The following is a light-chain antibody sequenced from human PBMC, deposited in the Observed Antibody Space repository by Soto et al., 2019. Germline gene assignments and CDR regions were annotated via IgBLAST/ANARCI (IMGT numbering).Light chain of an antibody. V-gene: IGKV1-12*01. Sequence: MTQSPATLSVSPGERETLSCRASQSVSSWLAWYQQKPGKDPKLLIFTVSSLQSGVTSRVSGSVSGTDFTLTISSLQPEDLATYHCQQANSFPLTFGGGNKVELK. CDR1: QSVSSW. J-gene: IGKJ4*01. CDR3: QQANSFPLT. CDR2: TVS.